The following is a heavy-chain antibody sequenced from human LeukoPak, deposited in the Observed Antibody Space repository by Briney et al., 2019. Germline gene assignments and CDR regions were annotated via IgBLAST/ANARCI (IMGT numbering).Heavy chain of an antibody. CDR2: ISSSSSTI. V-gene: IGHV3-48*01. Sequence: GGSLRLSCAASGFTFSSYIMNWVRQAPGKGLEWVSYISSSSSTIYYADSVKGRFTISRDNAKNSLYLQMNSLRAEDTAVYYCAGDHPTWFGEIEDGFDYWGQGTLVTVSS. CDR1: GFTFSSYI. CDR3: AGDHPTWFGEIEDGFDY. D-gene: IGHD3-10*01. J-gene: IGHJ4*02.